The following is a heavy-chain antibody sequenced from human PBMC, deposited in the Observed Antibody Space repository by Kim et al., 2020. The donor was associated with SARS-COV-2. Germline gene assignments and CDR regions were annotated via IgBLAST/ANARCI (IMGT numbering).Heavy chain of an antibody. CDR3: ARLSAELLPFDY. D-gene: IGHD1-26*01. J-gene: IGHJ4*02. Sequence: SETLSLICTVSGGSISSSSYYWGWIRQPPGKGLEWIGSIYYSGSTYYNPSLKSRVTISVDTSKNQFSLKLSSVTAADTAVYYCARLSAELLPFDYWVQGT. CDR1: GGSISSSSYY. V-gene: IGHV4-39*01. CDR2: IYYSGST.